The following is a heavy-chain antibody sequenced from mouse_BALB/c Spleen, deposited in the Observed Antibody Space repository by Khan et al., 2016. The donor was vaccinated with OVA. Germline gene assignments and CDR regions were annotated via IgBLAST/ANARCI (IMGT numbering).Heavy chain of an antibody. CDR1: GFSLVSYG. V-gene: IGHV2-3*01. J-gene: IGHJ3*01. Sequence: QVQLKQSGPGLVAPSQSLSITCTVSGFSLVSYGVSWVRQPPGQGLEWLGVIWSDGTTNYHSALKSRLSISKDSSESQVFLQLNSLQTDDTATYYCASIYYGLAWFTYWGQGTLVTVSA. D-gene: IGHD1-2*01. CDR3: ASIYYGLAWFTY. CDR2: IWSDGTT.